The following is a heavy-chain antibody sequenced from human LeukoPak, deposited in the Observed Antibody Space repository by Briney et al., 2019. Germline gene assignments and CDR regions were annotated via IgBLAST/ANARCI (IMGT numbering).Heavy chain of an antibody. V-gene: IGHV3-23*01. CDR2: ISDSGDST. J-gene: IGHJ3*02. CDR3: ANLGARDGFDI. Sequence: PGGSLRLSCAASEFTFRNYAMCWVRQAPGKGLEWVSAISDSGDSTFYADSVKGRFTISRDNSKSTLDLQMNSLRVEDTAVYYCANLGARDGFDIWGQGTVVTVSS. D-gene: IGHD1-26*01. CDR1: EFTFRNYA.